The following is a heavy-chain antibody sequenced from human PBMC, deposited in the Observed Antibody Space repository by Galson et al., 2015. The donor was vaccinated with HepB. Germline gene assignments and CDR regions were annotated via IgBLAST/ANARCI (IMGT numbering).Heavy chain of an antibody. CDR2: TYYRSKWYN. D-gene: IGHD2-2*01. J-gene: IGHJ6*02. CDR3: ARSPGLYCSSTSCSPWGGMDV. CDR1: GDSVSSNSAA. Sequence: CAISGDSVSSNSAAWNWIRQSPSRGLEWLGRTYYRSKWYNDYAVSVKSRITINPDTSKNQFSLQLNSVTPEDTAVYYCARSPGLYCSSTSCSPWGGMDVWGQGTTVTVSS. V-gene: IGHV6-1*01.